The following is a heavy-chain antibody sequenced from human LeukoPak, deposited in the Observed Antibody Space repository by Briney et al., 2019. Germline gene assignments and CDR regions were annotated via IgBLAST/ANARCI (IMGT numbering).Heavy chain of an antibody. J-gene: IGHJ4*02. CDR1: GYTFTSYY. Sequence: GASVKVSCKASGYTFTSYYMHWVRQAPGQGLEWMGIINPSGGSTSYAQKFQGRVTMTTDTSTSTAYMNLRSLRSDDTAVYYCAREVPYDSSFYYQPFDYWGQGTLVTVSS. CDR3: AREVPYDSSFYYQPFDY. D-gene: IGHD3-22*01. CDR2: INPSGGST. V-gene: IGHV1-46*01.